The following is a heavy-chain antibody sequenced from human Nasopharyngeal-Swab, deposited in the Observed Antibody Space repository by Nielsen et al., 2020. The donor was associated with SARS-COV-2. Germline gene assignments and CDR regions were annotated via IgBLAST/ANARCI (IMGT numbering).Heavy chain of an antibody. J-gene: IGHJ4*02. V-gene: IGHV1-69*13. CDR2: IIPIFGTA. D-gene: IGHD2-21*02. Sequence: SVKVSCKASGGTFSSYAISWVRQAPGQGLEWMGGIIPIFGTANYAQKFQGRVMITADESTSTAYMELSSLRSEDTAVYYCARDPCGGDCYLDKGFDYWGQGTLVTVSS. CDR1: GGTFSSYA. CDR3: ARDPCGGDCYLDKGFDY.